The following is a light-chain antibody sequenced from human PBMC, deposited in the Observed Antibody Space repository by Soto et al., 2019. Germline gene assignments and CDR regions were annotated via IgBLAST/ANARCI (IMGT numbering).Light chain of an antibody. CDR2: GAS. V-gene: IGKV3-20*01. J-gene: IGKJ2*02. Sequence: EIVLTQSPGTLSLSPGERATLSCRASQSVSSSYLAWYQQKAGQAPRLLIYGASSRATGIPDRFRGSGSGTDFTLTISRLEPEDFGVYYCQQYGSSPRGTFGQGTKLEIK. CDR3: QQYGSSPRGT. CDR1: QSVSSSY.